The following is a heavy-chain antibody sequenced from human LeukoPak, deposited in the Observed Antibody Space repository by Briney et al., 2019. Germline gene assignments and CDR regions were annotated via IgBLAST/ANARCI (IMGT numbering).Heavy chain of an antibody. Sequence: SETLSLTCAVYGGSFSGYYWNWIRQPPGKGLEWIGEINHSGSTNFNPSLKSRVTISVDTSKNQFSLKLTSVTAADTAVYYCASFVVRGVKGPMDVWGQGTTVTVSS. CDR3: ASFVVRGVKGPMDV. CDR1: GGSFSGYY. D-gene: IGHD3-10*01. V-gene: IGHV4-34*01. CDR2: INHSGST. J-gene: IGHJ6*02.